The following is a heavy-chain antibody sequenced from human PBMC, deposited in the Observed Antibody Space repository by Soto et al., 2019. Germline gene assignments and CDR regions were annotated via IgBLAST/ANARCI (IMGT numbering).Heavy chain of an antibody. Sequence: VASGGVLVQPGGSLRLSCAASGFTFDSPWMHWVRQAPGAGLVWVSRIKTDGSAAAYADSVKGRFTISRDNTKNTLYLQMNSLRAEDTAVYFCVRESGVAADCWGQGTLVTVS. CDR1: GFTFDSPW. CDR3: VRESGVAADC. D-gene: IGHD6-19*01. J-gene: IGHJ4*02. V-gene: IGHV3-74*01. CDR2: IKTDGSAA.